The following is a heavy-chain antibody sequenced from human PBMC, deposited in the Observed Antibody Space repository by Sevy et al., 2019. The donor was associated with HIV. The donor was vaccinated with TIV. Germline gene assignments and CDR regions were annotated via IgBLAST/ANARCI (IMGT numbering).Heavy chain of an antibody. V-gene: IGHV1-18*01. D-gene: IGHD6-19*01. CDR2: ISAYNGNT. CDR1: GYTFTSYG. J-gene: IGHJ5*02. Sequence: ASVKVSCKASGYTFTSYGISWVRQAPGRGLEWMGWISAYNGNTNYAQKLQGRVTMTTDTSTSTAYMELRSLRSDDTAVYYCARDGNMVAVAGNNWFDPWGQGTLVTVSS. CDR3: ARDGNMVAVAGNNWFDP.